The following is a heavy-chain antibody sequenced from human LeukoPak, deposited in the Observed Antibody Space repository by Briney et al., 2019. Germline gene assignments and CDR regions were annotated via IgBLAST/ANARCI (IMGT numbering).Heavy chain of an antibody. J-gene: IGHJ6*04. Sequence: GGSLRLSCAASGFTFSSYAMHWVRQAPGKGLEWVAIISYDGNNKYYADSVKGRFTISRDNAKNSLFLQMNSLRAEDTAVYFCAKSTRAVMAMMDVWGKGTTVTVSS. CDR3: AKSTRAVMAMMDV. D-gene: IGHD3-16*01. CDR1: GFTFSSYA. V-gene: IGHV3-30*04. CDR2: ISYDGNNK.